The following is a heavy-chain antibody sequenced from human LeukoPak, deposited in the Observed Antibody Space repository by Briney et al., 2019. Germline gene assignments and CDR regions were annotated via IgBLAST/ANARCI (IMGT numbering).Heavy chain of an antibody. CDR1: GSSFSSCA. V-gene: IGHV3-30*02. Sequence: GGSLRLSYAASGSSFSSCAMHWVRQAPGKGLEWVAFIRYDANSKYYADSVKGRFTISRDNSKDTLYLQMTSLRIEDTAVYYCTKGDDYGANTRLPKYNWFDPWGQGTLVTVSS. D-gene: IGHD4-23*01. J-gene: IGHJ5*02. CDR3: TKGDDYGANTRLPKYNWFDP. CDR2: IRYDANSK.